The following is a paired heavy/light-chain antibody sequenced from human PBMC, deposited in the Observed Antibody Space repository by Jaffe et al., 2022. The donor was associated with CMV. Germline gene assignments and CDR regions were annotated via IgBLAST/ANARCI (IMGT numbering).Light chain of an antibody. J-gene: IGKJ5*01. CDR1: QDISSW. Sequence: DIQMTQSPSSLSASVGDRVTITCRASQDISSWLAWYQQKSEKAPKSLIYAASSLQSGVPSRFSGSGSGTDFTLTISSLQPEDFATYYCQQYNSYPITFGQGTRLEIK. V-gene: IGKV1D-16*01. CDR2: AAS. CDR3: QQYNSYPIT.
Heavy chain of an antibody. CDR2: ISSSSSYI. V-gene: IGHV3-21*01. D-gene: IGHD6-13*01. CDR3: ARVSGVGLAADADY. J-gene: IGHJ4*02. CDR1: GFSFSSYT. Sequence: EVQLVESGGGLVKPGGSLRLSCAASGFSFSSYTMNWVRQAPGKGLDWVSSISSSSSYIYYADSVKGRFTISRDNAKNSLYLQMNSLRAEDTAVYYCARVSGVGLAADADYWGQGTLVTVSS.